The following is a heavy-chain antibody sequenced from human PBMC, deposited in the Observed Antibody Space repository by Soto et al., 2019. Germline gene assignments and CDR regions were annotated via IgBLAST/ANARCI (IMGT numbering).Heavy chain of an antibody. D-gene: IGHD4-17*01. CDR2: IIPIFGTA. CDR3: ARGRPSQDYGDIFDY. J-gene: IGHJ4*02. CDR1: GGTFSSYA. Sequence: QVQLVQSGAEVKKPGSSVQVSCEASGGTFSSYAISWVRQAPGQGLEWMGGIIPIFGTANYAQKFQGRVTITADESTSTAHMELSSLRSADTAVYYCARGRPSQDYGDIFDYWGQGHLVTVSS. V-gene: IGHV1-69*01.